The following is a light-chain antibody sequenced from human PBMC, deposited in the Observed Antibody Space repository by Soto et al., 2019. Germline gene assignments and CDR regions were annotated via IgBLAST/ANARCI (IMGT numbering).Light chain of an antibody. Sequence: QSVLTQPPSVSAAPGQTVTISCSGNYSNIENDYVSWYQQLPGTAPKLLIYENYKRPSGIPDRFSGSKSGTSATLGITGLQTGDEADYYCGSWHSRLSVGVFGGGTKLTVL. CDR3: GSWHSRLSVGV. CDR2: ENY. V-gene: IGLV1-51*02. CDR1: YSNIENDY. J-gene: IGLJ3*02.